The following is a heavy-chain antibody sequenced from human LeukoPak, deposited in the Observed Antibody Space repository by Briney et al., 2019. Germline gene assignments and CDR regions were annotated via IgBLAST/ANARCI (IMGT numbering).Heavy chain of an antibody. CDR3: AKDFWGCGELFPPYYIDY. CDR2: ISYDGSNK. CDR1: GFTFSSYA. Sequence: GGSLRLSCAASGFTFSSYAMHWVRQAPGKGLEWVAVISYDGSNKYYADSVKGRFTISTDTSKNTLYLQTNSLRGGDTAVYYCAKDFWGCGELFPPYYIDYWGQGTLVTVSS. J-gene: IGHJ4*02. V-gene: IGHV3-30-3*02. D-gene: IGHD3-10*01.